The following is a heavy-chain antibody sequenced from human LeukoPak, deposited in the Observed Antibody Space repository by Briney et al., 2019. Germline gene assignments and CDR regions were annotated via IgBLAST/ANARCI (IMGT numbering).Heavy chain of an antibody. D-gene: IGHD2-2*01. CDR3: AKPYCSSTSCQEL. Sequence: PGRSLRLSCAASGFTFSSYAMHWVRQAPGKGLEWVAVISYDGSNKYYADSVKGRFTISRDNSKNTLYLQMNSLRAEDTAVYYCAKPYCSSTSCQELWGQGTLVAVSS. CDR2: ISYDGSNK. CDR1: GFTFSSYA. J-gene: IGHJ4*02. V-gene: IGHV3-30-3*02.